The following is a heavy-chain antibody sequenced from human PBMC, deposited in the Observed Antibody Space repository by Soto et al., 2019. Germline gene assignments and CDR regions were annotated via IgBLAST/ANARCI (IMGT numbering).Heavy chain of an antibody. Sequence: GASVKVSCKASGYTFTSYDISWVRQAPGQGLEWMGWISAYNGNTNYSQKFQGRVTITRDTSASTAYMELSSLRSEDTAVYYCARGVVATQLLWFGELSPPEWFDPWGQGTLVTVSS. V-gene: IGHV1-18*01. CDR3: ARGVVATQLLWFGELSPPEWFDP. CDR1: GYTFTSYD. CDR2: ISAYNGNT. D-gene: IGHD3-10*01. J-gene: IGHJ5*02.